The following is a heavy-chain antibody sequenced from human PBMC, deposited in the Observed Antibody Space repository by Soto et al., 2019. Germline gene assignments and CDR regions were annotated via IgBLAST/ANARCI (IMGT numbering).Heavy chain of an antibody. Sequence: SVKVSCKASGGTFSSYAISWVRQAPGQGLEWMGGIIPIFGTANSAQKFQGRVTITADESTSTAYMELSSLRSEDTAVYYCARANLGDGYNYPHDYWGQGTLVTVSS. CDR2: IIPIFGTA. D-gene: IGHD5-12*01. J-gene: IGHJ4*02. CDR3: ARANLGDGYNYPHDY. V-gene: IGHV1-69*13. CDR1: GGTFSSYA.